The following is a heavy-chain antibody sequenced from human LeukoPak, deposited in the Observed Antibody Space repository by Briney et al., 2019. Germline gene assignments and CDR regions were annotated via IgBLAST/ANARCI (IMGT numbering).Heavy chain of an antibody. CDR1: GFTFDDYA. CDR2: ISWNSGNI. Sequence: GRSLRLSCAASGFTFDDYAMHWVRQAPGKGLGWVSGISWNSGNIGYADSVKGRFTISRDNAKNSLYLQMNSLRAEDTALYYCAKDRTLWRYSSSWDFDYWGQGTLVTVSS. V-gene: IGHV3-9*01. D-gene: IGHD6-13*01. CDR3: AKDRTLWRYSSSWDFDY. J-gene: IGHJ4*02.